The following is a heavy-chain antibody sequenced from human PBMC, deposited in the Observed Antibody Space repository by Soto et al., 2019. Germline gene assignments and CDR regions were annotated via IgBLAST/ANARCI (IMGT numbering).Heavy chain of an antibody. CDR3: ARDLPYYYGSGSYSAGDRYYGMDV. Sequence: GSLRLSCAASGFTFSSYWMSLVRQAPGKGLEWVANIKQDGSEKYYVDSVKGRFTISRDNAKNSLYLQMNSLRAEDTAVYYCARDLPYYYGSGSYSAGDRYYGMDVWGQGTTVTVSS. CDR1: GFTFSSYW. J-gene: IGHJ6*02. D-gene: IGHD3-10*01. V-gene: IGHV3-7*01. CDR2: IKQDGSEK.